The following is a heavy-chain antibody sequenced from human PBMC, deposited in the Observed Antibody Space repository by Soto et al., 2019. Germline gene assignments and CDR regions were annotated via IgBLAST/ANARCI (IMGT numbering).Heavy chain of an antibody. CDR3: VQTTGWPGFDF. J-gene: IGHJ4*02. Sequence: PGGSLRLSCAASGFAVISKYMTWVRQAPGKGLEWVSVIYGGGTTYYADSVKGRFTISRDTSKNTLYLQMNSLRAEDTAVYYCVQTTGWPGFDFWGQGTLVSVSS. V-gene: IGHV3-53*01. CDR2: IYGGGTT. D-gene: IGHD6-19*01. CDR1: GFAVISKY.